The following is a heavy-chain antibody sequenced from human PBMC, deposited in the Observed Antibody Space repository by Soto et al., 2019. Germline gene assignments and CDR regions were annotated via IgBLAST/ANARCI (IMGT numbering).Heavy chain of an antibody. Sequence: GGSLRLSCAASGFTFSSYGMHWVRQAPGKGLEWVAVIWYDGSNKYYADSVKGRFTISRDNSKNTLYLQMNSLRAADTAVYYCARSRGDEAPRVFDYWGQGTLVTVSS. J-gene: IGHJ4*02. CDR1: GFTFSSYG. CDR3: ARSRGDEAPRVFDY. CDR2: IWYDGSNK. D-gene: IGHD2-21*02. V-gene: IGHV3-33*01.